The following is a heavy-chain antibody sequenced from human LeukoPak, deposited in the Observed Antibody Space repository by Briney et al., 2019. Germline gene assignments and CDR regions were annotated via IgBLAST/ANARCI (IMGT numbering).Heavy chain of an antibody. V-gene: IGHV4-38-2*01. J-gene: IGHJ4*02. CDR1: GYSISSGYY. Sequence: PSETLSLTCAVSGYSISSGYYWGWIRQPPGKGLEWIGSIYHSGSTYYNPSLKSRVTISVDTSKNQFSLKLSSVTAADTAVYYCARVRIVVVVAATFPNYFDYWGQGTLVTVSS. D-gene: IGHD2-15*01. CDR3: ARVRIVVVVAATFPNYFDY. CDR2: IYHSGST.